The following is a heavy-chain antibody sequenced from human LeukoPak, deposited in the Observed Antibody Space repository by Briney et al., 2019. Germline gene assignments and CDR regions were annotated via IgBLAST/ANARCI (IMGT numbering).Heavy chain of an antibody. CDR3: ARQLTRFSDFDY. J-gene: IGHJ4*02. CDR1: GYRLTSYW. Sequence: GESLKISCEGSGYRLTSYWIAWVRQRPGKGLEWMGIIYPGDSDTRYNPSFQGQVTISADKSISTAYLQWSSLKASDTAVYYCARQLTRFSDFDYWGRGTLVTVSS. D-gene: IGHD3-10*01. CDR2: IYPGDSDT. V-gene: IGHV5-51*01.